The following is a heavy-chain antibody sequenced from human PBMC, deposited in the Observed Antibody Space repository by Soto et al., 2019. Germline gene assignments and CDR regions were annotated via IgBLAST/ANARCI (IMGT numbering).Heavy chain of an antibody. Sequence: GGSLRLSCAASGFTFSSYAMHWVRQAPGKGLEWVAVISYDGSNKYYADSVKGRFTISRDNSKNTLYLQMNSLRAEDTAVYYCAREGSGSYGLKYPQYWGQGTLVTVSS. CDR1: GFTFSSYA. J-gene: IGHJ4*02. V-gene: IGHV3-30-3*01. CDR3: AREGSGSYGLKYPQY. CDR2: ISYDGSNK. D-gene: IGHD1-26*01.